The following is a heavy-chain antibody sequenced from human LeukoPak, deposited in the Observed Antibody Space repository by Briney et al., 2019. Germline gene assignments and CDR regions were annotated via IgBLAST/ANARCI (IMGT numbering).Heavy chain of an antibody. Sequence: GGSLRLSCAASGFTFSSYAMSWVRQAPGKGLEWVSAISGSGGSTYYADSVKGQFTISRDNSKNTLYLQMNSLRAEDTAVYYCAKDLGNWNSGTPGSYWGQGTLVTVSS. J-gene: IGHJ4*02. D-gene: IGHD1-7*01. CDR2: ISGSGGST. CDR1: GFTFSSYA. V-gene: IGHV3-23*01. CDR3: AKDLGNWNSGTPGSY.